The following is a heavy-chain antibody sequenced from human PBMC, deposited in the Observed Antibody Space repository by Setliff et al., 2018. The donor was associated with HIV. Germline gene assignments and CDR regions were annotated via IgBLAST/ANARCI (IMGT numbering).Heavy chain of an antibody. Sequence: AASVKVSCKASGGTFSSYAISWVRQAPGQGLEWMGVIIPMHGIPNSAQKFQGRVTMTRDTSTSTVYMELSSLRSEDTAVYYCARGSGSTPPNYYYYYYMDVWGKGTTVTVSS. CDR1: GGTFSSYA. J-gene: IGHJ6*03. CDR2: IIPMHGIP. V-gene: IGHV1-69*10. CDR3: ARGSGSTPPNYYYYYYMDV. D-gene: IGHD3-10*01.